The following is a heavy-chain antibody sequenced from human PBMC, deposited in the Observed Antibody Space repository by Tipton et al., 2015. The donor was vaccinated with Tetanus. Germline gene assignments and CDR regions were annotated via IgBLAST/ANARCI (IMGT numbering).Heavy chain of an antibody. J-gene: IGHJ4*02. CDR3: AKDIGSSGHSTAFDY. CDR1: GFRFDGYA. V-gene: IGHV3-9*01. Sequence: SLRLSCATSGFRFDGYAMHWVRQAPGKGLEWVSGINWNSGHIVYADSVKGRFTISRDNSKSSLYLQMDSLRTDDTAFYYCAKDIGSSGHSTAFDYWGQGTWVTVSS. CDR2: INWNSGHI. D-gene: IGHD3-22*01.